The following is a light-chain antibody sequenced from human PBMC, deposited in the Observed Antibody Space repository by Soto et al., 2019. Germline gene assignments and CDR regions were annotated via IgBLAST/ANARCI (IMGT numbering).Light chain of an antibody. J-gene: IGLJ2*01. Sequence: QSVLTQPPSASGSPGQSVTIPCTGTSSDVGGYNYVSWYQQYPGKAPKLMIYEVSKRPSGVPDRFSGSKSGNTASLTVSGLQAEDEADYHCSSYAGSKLVFGGGTKLTVL. CDR2: EVS. CDR3: SSYAGSKLV. CDR1: SSDVGGYNY. V-gene: IGLV2-8*01.